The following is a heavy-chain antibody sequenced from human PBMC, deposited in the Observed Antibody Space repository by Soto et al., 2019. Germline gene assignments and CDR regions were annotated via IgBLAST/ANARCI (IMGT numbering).Heavy chain of an antibody. D-gene: IGHD6-19*01. V-gene: IGHV3-74*01. CDR3: ARDRGSGWDHFDY. Sequence: PGGSLRLSCAASGFTFSIHWMHWVRQAPGKGLVWVSHINSDGSSTSYADSVKGRFTISRDNAKNTLYLQMNSLRAEDTAVYYCARDRGSGWDHFDYWGQGTLVTVSS. CDR2: INSDGSST. CDR1: GFTFSIHW. J-gene: IGHJ4*02.